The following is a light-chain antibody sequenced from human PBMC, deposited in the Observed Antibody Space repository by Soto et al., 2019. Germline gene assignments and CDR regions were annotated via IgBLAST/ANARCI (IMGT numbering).Light chain of an antibody. V-gene: IGKV1-12*01. CDR1: QPISSW. CDR2: PAS. Sequence: DIQMTQSPSSISASVGDRVTITCRASQPISSWLAWYQQVPGQAPYLLIYPASTLQSGVPSRFSGSGSGTDFTLTINSLQPEDFATYSCQQLNSYPLTFGGGTKVDIK. CDR3: QQLNSYPLT. J-gene: IGKJ4*01.